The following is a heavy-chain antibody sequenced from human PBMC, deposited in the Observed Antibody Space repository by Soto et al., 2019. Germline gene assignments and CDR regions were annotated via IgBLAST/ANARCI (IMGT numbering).Heavy chain of an antibody. J-gene: IGHJ6*02. D-gene: IGHD6-6*01. Sequence: PSETLSLTCTVSGGSISSGDYYWSWIRQPPGKGLEWIGEIYHSGSTNYNPSLKSRVTISVDKSKNQFSLKLSSVTAADTAVYYCARAPGTVDSSSSSLEADYGMDVWGQGTTVTVSS. CDR2: IYHSGST. V-gene: IGHV4-39*07. CDR3: ARAPGTVDSSSSSLEADYGMDV. CDR1: GGSISSGDYY.